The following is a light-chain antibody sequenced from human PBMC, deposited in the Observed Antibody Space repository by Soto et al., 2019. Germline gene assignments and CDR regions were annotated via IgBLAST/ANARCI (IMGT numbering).Light chain of an antibody. J-gene: IGKJ1*01. CDR3: QQYNNWPTWT. Sequence: DIVLTQSPATLTLSPGERATLSCRASQSVSTYVTYLAWYQQKPGQAPRLLIYGASTRATGIPARFSGSGSGTEFTLTISSLQSEDFAVYYCQQYNNWPTWTFGQGTKVDI. CDR1: QSVSTY. CDR2: GAS. V-gene: IGKV3-15*01.